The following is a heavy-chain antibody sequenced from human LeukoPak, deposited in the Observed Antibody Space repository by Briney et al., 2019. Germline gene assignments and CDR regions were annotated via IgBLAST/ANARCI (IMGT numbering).Heavy chain of an antibody. D-gene: IGHD3-22*01. J-gene: IGHJ3*01. CDR2: FYDSGST. CDR1: GGSIRSRNYY. V-gene: IGHV4-39*01. Sequence: SETLSLTCTVSGGSIRSRNYYWDWIRQPPGKGLEWIGNFYDSGSTYYNPSLKSRVTISGDTSKNQFSLKLSSVTAADTAVYYCARRRDYYDSSGYHSWGQGTMVTVSS. CDR3: ARRRDYYDSSGYHS.